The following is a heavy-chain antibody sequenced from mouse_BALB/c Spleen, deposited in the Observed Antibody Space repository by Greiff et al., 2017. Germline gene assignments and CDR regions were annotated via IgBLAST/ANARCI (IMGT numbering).Heavy chain of an antibody. CDR3: TVPYGYDGAWFAY. D-gene: IGHD2-2*01. CDR2: IYPGNSDT. Sequence: EVQLQQSGTVLARPGASVKMSCKASGYSFTSYWMHWVKQRPGQGLEWIGAIYPGNSDTSYNQKFKGKAKLTAVTSASTAYMELSSLTNEDSAVYYCTVPYGYDGAWFAYWGQGTLVTVSA. V-gene: IGHV1-5*01. J-gene: IGHJ3*01. CDR1: GYSFTSYW.